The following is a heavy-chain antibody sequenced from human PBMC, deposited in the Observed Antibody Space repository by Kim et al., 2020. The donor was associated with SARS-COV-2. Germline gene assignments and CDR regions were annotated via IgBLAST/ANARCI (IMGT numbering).Heavy chain of an antibody. D-gene: IGHD2-21*02. V-gene: IGHV4-34*01. J-gene: IGHJ5*02. CDR2: INHSGST. CDR1: GGSFSGYY. CDR3: ARERENKKHIVVVTASENWFDP. Sequence: SETLSLTCAVYGGSFSGYYWSWIRQPPGKGLEWIGEINHSGSTNYNPSLKSRVTISVDTSKNQFSLKLSSVTAADTAVYYCARERENKKHIVVVTASENWFDPWGQGTLVTVSS.